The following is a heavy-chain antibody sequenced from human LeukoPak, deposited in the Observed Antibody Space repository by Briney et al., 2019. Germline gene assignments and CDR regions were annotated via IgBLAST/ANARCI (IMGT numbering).Heavy chain of an antibody. CDR1: GFTFSSYA. CDR2: ISGSGGST. V-gene: IGHV3-23*01. Sequence: PGGSLRLSCAASGFTFSSYAMSWVRQAPGKGLEWVSAISGSGGSTYYADSVKGRFTISRDNSKNTLYLQMNSLRAEDTAVYYCAKVPQLYHYYGMDVWGRGTTVTVSS. J-gene: IGHJ6*02. CDR3: AKVPQLYHYYGMDV. D-gene: IGHD1-1*01.